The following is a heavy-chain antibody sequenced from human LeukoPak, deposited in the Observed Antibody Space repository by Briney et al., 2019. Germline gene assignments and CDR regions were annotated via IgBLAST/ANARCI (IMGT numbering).Heavy chain of an antibody. CDR3: ARDVTIFGVVIENYFDY. D-gene: IGHD3-3*01. J-gene: IGHJ4*02. CDR1: GGSISSGSYY. V-gene: IGHV4-61*02. Sequence: PSQTLSLTCTVSGGSISSGSYYWSWIRQPAGKGLEWIGRIYTSGSTNYNPSLKSRVTISVDTSKNQFSLKLSSVTAADTAVYYCARDVTIFGVVIENYFDYWGQGTLVTVSS. CDR2: IYTSGST.